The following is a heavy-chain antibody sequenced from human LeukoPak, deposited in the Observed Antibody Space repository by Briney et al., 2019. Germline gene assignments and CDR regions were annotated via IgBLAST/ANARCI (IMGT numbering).Heavy chain of an antibody. Sequence: GGSLRLSCVISGFTFSMYGMHWVRQAPGQGLEWMGWINPNSGGTNYAQKFQGRVTMTRDTSISTAYMELSRLRSDDTAVYYCARVISILGYGDYVDPVDYWGQGTLVTVSS. CDR3: ARVISILGYGDYVDPVDY. CDR1: GFTFSMYG. J-gene: IGHJ4*02. V-gene: IGHV1-2*02. CDR2: INPNSGGT. D-gene: IGHD4-17*01.